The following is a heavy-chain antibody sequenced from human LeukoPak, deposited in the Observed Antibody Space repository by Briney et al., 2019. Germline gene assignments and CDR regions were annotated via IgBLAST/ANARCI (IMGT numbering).Heavy chain of an antibody. D-gene: IGHD1-26*01. V-gene: IGHV4-59*12. CDR1: GGSISSYY. Sequence: SETLSLTCTVSGGSISSYYWSWIRQPPGKGLEWIGYIYHSGSTYYNPSLKSRVTISVDRSKNQFSLKLSSVTAADTAVYYCARVVGATRGFDYWGQGTLVVVSS. CDR3: ARVVGATRGFDY. J-gene: IGHJ4*02. CDR2: IYHSGST.